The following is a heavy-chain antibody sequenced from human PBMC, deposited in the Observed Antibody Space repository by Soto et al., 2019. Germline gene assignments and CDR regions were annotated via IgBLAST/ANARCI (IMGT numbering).Heavy chain of an antibody. CDR2: ISGSGGNI. CDR1: GLSFDTYA. J-gene: IGHJ4*02. CDR3: ARVGGPVVITFAF. D-gene: IGHD3-22*01. V-gene: IGHV3-23*01. Sequence: EVQLLEAGGGWVKPGGSLRLSCVVSGLSFDTYAMSWVRQAPGKGLEWVSVISGSGGNIWYADSVKDRFTISRDNSKNPRFPPMRSRRSQDTGVYYCARVGGPVVITFAFWGQGNVVTGPS.